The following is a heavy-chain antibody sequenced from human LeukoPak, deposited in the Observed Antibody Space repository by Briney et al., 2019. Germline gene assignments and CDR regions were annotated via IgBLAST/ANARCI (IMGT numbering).Heavy chain of an antibody. CDR2: IRYDSSKR. CDR3: ATPLSASSTDY. Sequence: GRSLRLSCAASGFSFSNYGMNWVRQAPGKRREWVADIRYDSSKRHYVDSVKGRFTISRDSSKNTLYLEMGSLRVEDTAVYYCATPLSASSTDYWGQGTMVTVSS. D-gene: IGHD6-6*01. J-gene: IGHJ4*02. V-gene: IGHV3-30*02. CDR1: GFSFSNYG.